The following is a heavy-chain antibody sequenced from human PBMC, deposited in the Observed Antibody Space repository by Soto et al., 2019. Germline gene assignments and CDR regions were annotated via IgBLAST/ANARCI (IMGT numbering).Heavy chain of an antibody. J-gene: IGHJ5*02. CDR3: AGGKKINWFDP. CDR1: GGSISSGDYY. D-gene: IGHD2-15*01. CDR2: IYYSGST. V-gene: IGHV4-30-4*01. Sequence: ASETLSLTCTVSGGSISSGDYYWSWIRQPPGKGLEWIGYIYYSGSTYYNPSLKSRVTISVDTSKNQFSLKLSSVTAADTAVYYCAGGKKINWFDPWGQGTLVTVSS.